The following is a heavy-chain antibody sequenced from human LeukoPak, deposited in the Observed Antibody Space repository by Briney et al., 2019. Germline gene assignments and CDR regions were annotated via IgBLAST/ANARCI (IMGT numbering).Heavy chain of an antibody. CDR3: ARHVHYYDSSGYYGFDY. CDR2: IYYSGST. Sequence: SETLSLTCTVSGGSISSYYWSWIRQPPGKGLEWIGYIYYSGSTNYNPSLKSRVTISVDTSKNQFSLKLSSVTAADTAVYYCARHVHYYDSSGYYGFDYWGQGTLVTVCS. CDR1: GGSISSYY. D-gene: IGHD3-22*01. J-gene: IGHJ4*02. V-gene: IGHV4-59*08.